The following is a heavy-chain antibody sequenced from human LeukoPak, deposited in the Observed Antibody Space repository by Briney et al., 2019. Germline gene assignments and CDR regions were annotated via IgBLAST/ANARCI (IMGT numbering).Heavy chain of an antibody. CDR3: ATTGGEGNFDN. V-gene: IGHV4-34*12. CDR2: IINSGST. CDR1: GGSFSGYY. J-gene: IGHJ4*02. Sequence: PSETLSLTCAVYGGSFSGYYWSWIRQSPGKGLEWIGEIINSGSTNYNPSLKSRVTISVDTSKNQFSLKLNSVTAADTAVYYCATTGGEGNFDNWGQGALVTVPS. D-gene: IGHD3-16*01.